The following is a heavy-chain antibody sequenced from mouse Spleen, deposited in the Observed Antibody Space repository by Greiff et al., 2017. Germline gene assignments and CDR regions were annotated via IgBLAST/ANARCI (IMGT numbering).Heavy chain of an antibody. CDR3: ARKTNGNYVGAMDY. CDR1: GYTFTSYW. Sequence: QVQLQQSGAELVKPGASVKLSCKASGYTFTSYWMHWVKQRPGQGLEWIGEIDPSDSYTNYNQKFKGKATLTVDKSSSTAYMQLSSLTSEDSAVYYCARKTNGNYVGAMDYWGQGTSVTVSS. CDR2: IDPSDSYT. J-gene: IGHJ4*01. V-gene: IGHV1-69*02. D-gene: IGHD2-1*01.